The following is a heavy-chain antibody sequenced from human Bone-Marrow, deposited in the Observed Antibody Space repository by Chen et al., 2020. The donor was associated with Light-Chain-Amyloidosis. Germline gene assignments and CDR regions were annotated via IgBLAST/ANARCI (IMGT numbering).Heavy chain of an antibody. V-gene: IGHV5-51*01. J-gene: IGHJ4*02. CDR2: IYPDDSDA. CDR3: ARRRDGYNFDH. Sequence: EVQLEQSGPEVKKPGESLKISCKGSGYTFPNYRIGWVRQMPGKGLEWIGVIYPDDSDARYSPSFEGQVTISADKSITTAYLQWRSLKASDTAMYYCARRRDGYNFDHWGQGTLVTVSS. D-gene: IGHD5-12*01. CDR1: GYTFPNYR.